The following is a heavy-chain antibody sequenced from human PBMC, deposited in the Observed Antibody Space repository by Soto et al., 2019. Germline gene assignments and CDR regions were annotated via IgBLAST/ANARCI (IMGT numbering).Heavy chain of an antibody. CDR3: AREPANSSGWYGWSFGP. V-gene: IGHV1-46*01. D-gene: IGHD6-19*01. CDR2: LNPSGGST. J-gene: IGHJ5*02. CDR1: GYAFTSYY. Sequence: ASVKVSCKASGYAFTSYYMHWVGPAPGQGLEWMGILNPSGGSTSYAQKFQGRVTMTTDTSTSTVYMELSRLRSKDTAVYYCAREPANSSGWYGWSFGPWSQGTLVTVSS.